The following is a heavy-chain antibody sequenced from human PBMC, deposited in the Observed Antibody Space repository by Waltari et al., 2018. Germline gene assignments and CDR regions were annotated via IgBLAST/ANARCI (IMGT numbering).Heavy chain of an antibody. Sequence: EVQLVESGGGLVQPGGSLRVSCAASGFTFSSYSMNWVRQAPGKGLEWVSYISSSSTIYYADSVKGRFTISRDNAKNSLYLQMNSLRAEDTAVYYCARASWSGLLWGQGTLVTVSS. J-gene: IGHJ4*02. CDR1: GFTFSSYS. CDR3: ARASWSGLL. CDR2: ISSSSTI. D-gene: IGHD3-10*02. V-gene: IGHV3-48*04.